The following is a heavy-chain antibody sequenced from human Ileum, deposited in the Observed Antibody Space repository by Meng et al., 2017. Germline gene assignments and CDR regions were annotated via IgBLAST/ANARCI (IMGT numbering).Heavy chain of an antibody. D-gene: IGHD2/OR15-2a*01. Sequence: QGQLQESGPGLVESSGTRSLTCVVSGDSISSSNWWNWVRQPPGKGLEWIGEIFHTGSTNYNPSLKSRVTISADKSKNQFSLNLSSVTAADTAVYYCATNKNKKIDYWGQGTLVTVSS. V-gene: IGHV4-4*02. CDR3: ATNKNKKIDY. CDR2: IFHTGST. J-gene: IGHJ4*02. CDR1: GDSISSSNW.